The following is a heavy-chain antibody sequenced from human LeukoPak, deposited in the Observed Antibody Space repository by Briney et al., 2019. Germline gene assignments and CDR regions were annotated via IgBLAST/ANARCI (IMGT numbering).Heavy chain of an antibody. J-gene: IGHJ4*02. Sequence: GGSLGLSCAASGFTFSSYWMSWVRQAPGKGLEWVANIKQDGSDYYYVDSVKGRFTISRDNAKNSLYLQMNSLRAEETAVYYCAREQTPVIHYYFDSWGQGTLVTVSS. CDR2: IKQDGSDY. CDR3: AREQTPVIHYYFDS. V-gene: IGHV3-7*01. D-gene: IGHD3-16*02. CDR1: GFTFSSYW.